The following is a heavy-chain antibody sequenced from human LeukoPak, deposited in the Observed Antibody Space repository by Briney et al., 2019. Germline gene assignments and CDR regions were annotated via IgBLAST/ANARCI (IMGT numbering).Heavy chain of an antibody. V-gene: IGHV3-30*02. CDR2: IRYDGSNK. CDR3: ARGEDSSGYRNWFDP. J-gene: IGHJ5*02. D-gene: IGHD3-22*01. Sequence: PGGSLRLSCAASGFTFSSYGMHWVRQAPGKGLEWVAFIRYDGSNKYYADSVKGRFTISRDNSKNTLYLRMNSLRAEDTAVYYCARGEDSSGYRNWFDPWGQGTLVTVSS. CDR1: GFTFSSYG.